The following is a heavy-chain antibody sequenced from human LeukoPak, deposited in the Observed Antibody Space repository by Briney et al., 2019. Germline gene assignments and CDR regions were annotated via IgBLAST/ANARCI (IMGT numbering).Heavy chain of an antibody. V-gene: IGHV3-30*04. J-gene: IGHJ4*02. Sequence: PGGSLRLSCAASGFTFTSYALHWVRQAPGKGLEWVAVVFYDGSNKYYADSVKGRFTVSRDNSRNTLHLQMNGLRPEDTAVYYRARDFTGTTSSIFDYWGPGTPVIVS. CDR1: GFTFTSYA. D-gene: IGHD1-14*01. CDR2: VFYDGSNK. CDR3: ARDFTGTTSSIFDY.